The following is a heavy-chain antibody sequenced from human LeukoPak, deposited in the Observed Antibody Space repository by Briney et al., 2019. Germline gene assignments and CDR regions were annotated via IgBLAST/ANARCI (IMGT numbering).Heavy chain of an antibody. CDR2: INPNSGGT. Sequence: ASVKVSCKASGYTFTSYDINWVRQATGQGLEWMGWINPNSGGTNYAQKFQGRVTMTRDTSISTAYMELSRLRSDDTAVYYCARALKSPMVRGVMAYWGQGTLVTVSS. CDR3: ARALKSPMVRGVMAY. V-gene: IGHV1-2*02. CDR1: GYTFTSYD. D-gene: IGHD3-10*01. J-gene: IGHJ4*02.